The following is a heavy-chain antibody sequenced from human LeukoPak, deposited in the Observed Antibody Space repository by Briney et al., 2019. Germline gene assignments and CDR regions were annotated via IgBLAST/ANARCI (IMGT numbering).Heavy chain of an antibody. CDR1: GGTFSSYA. CDR3: ARDDPIAVAGLIDY. D-gene: IGHD6-19*01. V-gene: IGHV1-18*01. J-gene: IGHJ4*02. Sequence: ASVKVSCKASGGTFSSYAISWVRQAPGQGLEWMGWINPNSGGTNYEQKFQGRVTMTTDTSTSTAYMELRSLRSDDTAVYYCARDDPIAVAGLIDYWGQGTLVTVSS. CDR2: INPNSGGT.